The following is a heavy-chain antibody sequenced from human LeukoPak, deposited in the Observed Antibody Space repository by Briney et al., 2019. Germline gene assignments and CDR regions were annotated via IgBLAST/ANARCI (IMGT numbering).Heavy chain of an antibody. V-gene: IGHV1-2*02. J-gene: IGHJ4*02. CDR2: INPNSGGR. CDR3: AREDWSGYYISY. CDR1: GYTFSDYY. D-gene: IGHD3-3*01. Sequence: ASVKVSCKASGYTFSDYYILWVRQAPGHGLEWMGGINPNSGGRNYAQKFQGRVTMTRDTCINTAYMDLSRLRADDSAVYYCAREDWSGYYISYWGQGTLVTVSS.